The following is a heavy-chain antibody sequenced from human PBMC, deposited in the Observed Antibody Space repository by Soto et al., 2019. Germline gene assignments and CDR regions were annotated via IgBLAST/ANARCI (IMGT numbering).Heavy chain of an antibody. Sequence: SETLSLTCAVYGGSFSGYYWSWIRQPPGKGLEWIGYINYSGSTNYNPSLKSRVTISVDTSKNQFSLKLSSVTAADTAVYYCARHFYDWLFFDYWGQGTLVTVSS. CDR3: ARHFYDWLFFDY. J-gene: IGHJ4*02. CDR2: INYSGST. D-gene: IGHD3-9*01. V-gene: IGHV4-34*01. CDR1: GGSFSGYY.